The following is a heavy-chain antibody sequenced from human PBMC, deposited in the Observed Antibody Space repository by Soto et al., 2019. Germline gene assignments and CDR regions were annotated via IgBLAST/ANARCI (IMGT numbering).Heavy chain of an antibody. V-gene: IGHV1-3*01. Sequence: DSVKVSCKASGYTFTSYAMHWVRQAPGQRLEWMGWINAGNGNTKYSQKFQGRVTITRDTSASTAYMELSSLRSEDTAVYYCARNRPEDYDFCNWGKGTLVTVST. CDR3: ARNRPEDYDFCN. CDR2: INAGNGNT. D-gene: IGHD3-3*01. CDR1: GYTFTSYA. J-gene: IGHJ4*02.